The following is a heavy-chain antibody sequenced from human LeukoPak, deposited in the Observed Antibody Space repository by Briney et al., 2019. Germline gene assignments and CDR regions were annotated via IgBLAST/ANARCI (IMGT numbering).Heavy chain of an antibody. CDR1: GFTFSSYS. CDR3: ARDVITRGYSYGGVDY. V-gene: IGHV3-21*01. J-gene: IGHJ4*02. D-gene: IGHD5-18*01. Sequence: GGSLRLSCAASGFTFSSYSMNWVRQAPGKGLEWVSSISSSSSYIYYADSVKGRFTISRDNAKNSLYLQMNSLRAEDTAVYYCARDVITRGYSYGGVDYWGQGTLVTVSS. CDR2: ISSSSSYI.